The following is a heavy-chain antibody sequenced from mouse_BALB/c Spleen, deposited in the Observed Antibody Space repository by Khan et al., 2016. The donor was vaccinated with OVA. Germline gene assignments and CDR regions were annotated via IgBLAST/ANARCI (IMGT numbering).Heavy chain of an antibody. V-gene: IGHV1-4*01. CDR2: INPRSSYT. Sequence: VQLVESGAELARPGASVKMSCKASGYTFTSNTMHWVKQRPGQGLEWIGYINPRSSYTNYNQKFKDKATLTVDKSSSTAYMQLSSLTFEDSAVYYCARRTTGYAMDYWGQGTSVTVSS. CDR1: GYTFTSNT. J-gene: IGHJ4*01. CDR3: ARRTTGYAMDY. D-gene: IGHD2-14*01.